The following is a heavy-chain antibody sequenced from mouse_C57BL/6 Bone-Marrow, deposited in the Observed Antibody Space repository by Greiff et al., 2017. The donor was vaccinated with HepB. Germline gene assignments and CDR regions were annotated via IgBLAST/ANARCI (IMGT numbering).Heavy chain of an antibody. V-gene: IGHV7-3*01. D-gene: IGHD1-1*01. CDR3: ARDYYGSSVAWFAY. J-gene: IGHJ3*01. Sequence: EVKLMESGGGLVQPGGSLSLSCAASGFTFTDYYMSWVRQPPGKALEWLGFIRNKANGYTTEYSASVKGRFTISRDNSQSILYLQMNALRAEDSATYYCARDYYGSSVAWFAYWGQGTLVTVSA. CDR2: IRNKANGYTT. CDR1: GFTFTDYY.